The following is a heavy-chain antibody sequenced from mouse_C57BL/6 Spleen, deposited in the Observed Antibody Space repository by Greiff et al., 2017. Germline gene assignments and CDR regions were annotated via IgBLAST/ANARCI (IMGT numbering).Heavy chain of an antibody. J-gene: IGHJ1*03. CDR2: IWSDGST. D-gene: IGHD1-1*01. CDR1: GFSLTSYG. Sequence: VQLQQSGPGLVAPSQSLSITCPVSGFSLTSYGVHWVRQPPGKGLEWLVVIWSDGSTTYNSALKSRLSISKDNSKSQVFLKMNSLQTDDTAMYYCARHDGSSLWYCDVWGTGTTVTVSS. CDR3: ARHDGSSLWYCDV. V-gene: IGHV2-6-1*01.